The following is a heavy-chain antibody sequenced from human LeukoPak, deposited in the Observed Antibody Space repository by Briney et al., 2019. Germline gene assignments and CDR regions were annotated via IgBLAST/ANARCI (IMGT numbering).Heavy chain of an antibody. CDR2: MNPNSGNT. D-gene: IGHD2-21*02. CDR3: ARDGNDFYVEGGNWFDP. Sequence: GASVKVSCKASGYTLTSYDINWVRQATGQGLEWMGWMNPNSGNTGYAQKFQGRVTMTRNTSISTAYMELSSLRSEDTAVYYCARDGNDFYVEGGNWFDPWGQGTLVTVSS. CDR1: GYTLTSYD. V-gene: IGHV1-8*01. J-gene: IGHJ5*02.